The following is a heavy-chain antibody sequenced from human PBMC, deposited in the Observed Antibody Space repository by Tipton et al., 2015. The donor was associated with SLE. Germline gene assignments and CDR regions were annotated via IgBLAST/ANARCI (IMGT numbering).Heavy chain of an antibody. Sequence: LRLSCTVSGGSISSYYWSWIRQPPGKGLEWIGYIYYSGSTNYNPSLKSRVTISVDTSKNQFSLKLSSVTAADTAVYYCARHVWVFDYWGQGTLVTVSS. CDR1: GGSISSYY. CDR3: ARHVWVFDY. J-gene: IGHJ4*02. D-gene: IGHD5/OR15-5a*01. CDR2: IYYSGST. V-gene: IGHV4-59*08.